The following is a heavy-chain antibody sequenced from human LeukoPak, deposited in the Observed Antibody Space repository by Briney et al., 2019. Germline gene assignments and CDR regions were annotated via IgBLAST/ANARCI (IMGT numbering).Heavy chain of an antibody. CDR1: GFTFSSYE. J-gene: IGHJ4*02. CDR3: ARDQASVAGSADY. Sequence: GGSLRLSCAASGFTFSSYEMNWVRQAPGKGLEWISYISGSGSTIYYADSVKGRFTISRDNPKNSLYLQVNNLRAEDTGIYYCARDQASVAGSADYWGQGTLVTVSS. D-gene: IGHD6-19*01. V-gene: IGHV3-48*03. CDR2: ISGSGSTI.